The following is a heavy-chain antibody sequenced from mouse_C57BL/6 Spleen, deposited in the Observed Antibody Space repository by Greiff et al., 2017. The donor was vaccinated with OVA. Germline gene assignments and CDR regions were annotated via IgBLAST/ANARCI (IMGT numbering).Heavy chain of an antibody. CDR2: INPSDSET. CDR3: ARDRSWYFDV. Sequence: QVQLKQPGAELVRPGSSVKLSCKASGYTFTSYWMHWVKQRPIQGLEWIGNINPSDSETHYNQKFKDKATLTVDKSSSTAYMQLSSLTSEDSAVYYCARDRSWYFDVWGTGTTVTVSS. V-gene: IGHV1-52*01. CDR1: GYTFTSYW. J-gene: IGHJ1*03.